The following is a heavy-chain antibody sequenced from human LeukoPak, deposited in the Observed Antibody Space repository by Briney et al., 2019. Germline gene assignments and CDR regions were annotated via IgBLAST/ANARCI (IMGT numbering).Heavy chain of an antibody. Sequence: SETLSLTCTVSGGSISSYYWSWIRQPPGKGLEWIGYIYYSGSTNYNPSLKSRVTISVDTSKNQFSLKLSSVTAADTAVYYCAREGHSSSYYMDVWGKGTTVTASS. CDR3: AREGHSSSYYMDV. CDR1: GGSISSYY. CDR2: IYYSGST. V-gene: IGHV4-59*01. J-gene: IGHJ6*03. D-gene: IGHD6-6*01.